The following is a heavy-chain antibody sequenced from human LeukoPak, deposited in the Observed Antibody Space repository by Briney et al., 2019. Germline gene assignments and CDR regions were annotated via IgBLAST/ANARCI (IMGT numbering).Heavy chain of an antibody. Sequence: ASVKVSCKSSGGTFSSYAIIWVRQAPGQGLEWMGRIIPIFGTANYAQKFQGRVTITADESTSTAYMELSSLRSEDTAVYYCARDQDPAGDTAMVNFDYWGQGTLVTVSS. CDR2: IIPIFGTA. J-gene: IGHJ4*02. D-gene: IGHD5-18*01. CDR3: ARDQDPAGDTAMVNFDY. CDR1: GGTFSSYA. V-gene: IGHV1-69*13.